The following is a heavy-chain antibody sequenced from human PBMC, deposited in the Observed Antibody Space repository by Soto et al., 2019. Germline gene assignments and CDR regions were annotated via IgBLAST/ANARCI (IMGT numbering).Heavy chain of an antibody. D-gene: IGHD3-22*01. Sequence: ASVKVSCKASGYSFVDYALHWVRQAPGQGLEWVGWMNPKTGNIKSSHKFEDRVSITRDTATSTAYMELSGLRSEDTAVYFCTREAVVAENWFDPWGQGTLGTVSS. J-gene: IGHJ5*02. CDR3: TREAVVAENWFDP. V-gene: IGHV1-3*01. CDR2: MNPKTGNI. CDR1: GYSFVDYA.